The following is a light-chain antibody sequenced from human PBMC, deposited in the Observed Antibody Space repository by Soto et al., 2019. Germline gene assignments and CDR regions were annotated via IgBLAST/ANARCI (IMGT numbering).Light chain of an antibody. CDR1: QSVRSK. CDR2: GAS. J-gene: IGKJ5*01. Sequence: DIVMTQSPSTLSVSRGEGATLFCRASQSVRSKLAWYQQRAGQAPRLLMYGASTRDAGIPDGFRGGGSWTEFTPPTSSLQSADFLVYYYQQYYNWHPYTFGQGTRLEIK. V-gene: IGKV3-15*01. CDR3: QQYYNWHPYT.